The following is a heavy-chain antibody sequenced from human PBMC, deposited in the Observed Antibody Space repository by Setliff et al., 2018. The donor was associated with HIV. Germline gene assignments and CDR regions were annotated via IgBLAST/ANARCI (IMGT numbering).Heavy chain of an antibody. CDR2: INPLSANT. J-gene: IGHJ4*02. CDR1: GYTFSDYF. CDR3: ARDGEGGFYEQ. Sequence: VASVKVSCKTSGYTFSDYFIHWVRQAPGQGLEWMGIINPLSANTSYAQMFQGRLSMTRDTSTNTVYLFLSSLTFGDTAVYYCARDGEGGFYEQWGQGTLVTVSS. V-gene: IGHV1-46*01. D-gene: IGHD3-3*01.